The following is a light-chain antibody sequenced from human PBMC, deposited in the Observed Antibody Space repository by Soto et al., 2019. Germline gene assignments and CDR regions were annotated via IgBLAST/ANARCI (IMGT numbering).Light chain of an antibody. CDR2: GAS. CDR3: QEYNDLST. J-gene: IGKJ5*01. Sequence: EIVMTQSPATLSVSPGERATLSCRASQSVSNNLAWYQQKPGQAPRLLMYGASTRATGTPARFSGSGSGTEFTLTITSLQPEDFAVYYCQEYNDLSTCGQGTRLEIK. CDR1: QSVSNN. V-gene: IGKV3-15*01.